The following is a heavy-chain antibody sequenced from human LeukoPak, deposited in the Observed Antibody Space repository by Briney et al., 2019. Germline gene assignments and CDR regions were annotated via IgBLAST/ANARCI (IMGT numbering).Heavy chain of an antibody. Sequence: PGRSLRLSCAASGFTFSSYGMHWVRQAPGKGLEWVAVIWYDGSNKYYADSVKGRFTISRDNSKNTLYLQMNSLRAEDTAVYYCARDWCSSTSCYFYCYGMDVWGQGTTVTVSS. CDR3: ARDWCSSTSCYFYCYGMDV. CDR2: IWYDGSNK. J-gene: IGHJ6*02. CDR1: GFTFSSYG. V-gene: IGHV3-33*01. D-gene: IGHD2-2*01.